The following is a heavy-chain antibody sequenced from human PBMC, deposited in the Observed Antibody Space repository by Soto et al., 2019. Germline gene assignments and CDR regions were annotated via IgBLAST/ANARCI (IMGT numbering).Heavy chain of an antibody. CDR2: IKSDGSST. J-gene: IGHJ5*02. CDR3: ARVPLSSGYCRIDL. D-gene: IGHD5-12*01. Sequence: GGSLRLSCAASGFTFSSYWMHWVRQAPGKGLVWVSRIKSDGSSTDYAESVKGRFTISRDNAKDTLFLQMNSLRAEDTAVYYCARVPLSSGYCRIDLWGQGTQVTVSS. V-gene: IGHV3-74*01. CDR1: GFTFSSYW.